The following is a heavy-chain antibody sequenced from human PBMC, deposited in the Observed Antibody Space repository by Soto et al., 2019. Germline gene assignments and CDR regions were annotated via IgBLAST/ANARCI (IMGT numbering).Heavy chain of an antibody. Sequence: GESLKISCKGSGYSFTSYWIGWVRQMPGKGLEWMGIIYPGDSDTRYSPSFQGQVTISADKSISTAYLQWSSLKASDTAMYYCARQWSTVAAAYYGMDVWGQGTTVTV. J-gene: IGHJ6*02. CDR3: ARQWSTVAAAYYGMDV. D-gene: IGHD6-19*01. CDR1: GYSFTSYW. CDR2: IYPGDSDT. V-gene: IGHV5-51*01.